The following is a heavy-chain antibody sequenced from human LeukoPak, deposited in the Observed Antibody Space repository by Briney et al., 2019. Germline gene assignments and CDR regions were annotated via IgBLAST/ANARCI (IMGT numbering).Heavy chain of an antibody. CDR2: ISSSSSYI. Sequence: PGGSLRLSCAASGFTFSSYSMNWVRQAPGKGLEWVSSISSSSSYIYYADSVKGRFTISRDNAKNSLYLQMNSPRAEDTAVYYCARDDPEDAFDIWGQGTMVTVSS. CDR1: GFTFSSYS. CDR3: ARDDPEDAFDI. J-gene: IGHJ3*02. V-gene: IGHV3-21*01.